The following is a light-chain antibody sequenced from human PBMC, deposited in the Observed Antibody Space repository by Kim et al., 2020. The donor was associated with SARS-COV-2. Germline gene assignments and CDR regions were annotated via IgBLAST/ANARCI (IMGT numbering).Light chain of an antibody. CDR3: SSYAGSNIVI. Sequence: GQSVTIAATGTSSAVGGYNYVSWYQQHPGKAPKFIIYEVSKRPSGVPDRFSGSKSGNTASLTVSGLQAEDEADYYCSSYAGSNIVIFGGGTQLTVL. CDR2: EVS. CDR1: SSAVGGYNY. V-gene: IGLV2-8*01. J-gene: IGLJ2*01.